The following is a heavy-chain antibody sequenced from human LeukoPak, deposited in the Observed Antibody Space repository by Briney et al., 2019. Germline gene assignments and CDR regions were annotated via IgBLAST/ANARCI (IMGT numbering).Heavy chain of an antibody. CDR1: GYTFTSNY. V-gene: IGHV1-46*01. D-gene: IGHD6-13*01. CDR3: ARSYSSSWSYYYYYYMDV. CDR2: ISPSGGST. Sequence: ASVKVSCKAFGYTFTSNYMHWVRQAPGQGPEWMGVISPSGGSTTYAQKFQGRVTLTRDMSTSTDYLELSSLRSEDTAVYYCARSYSSSWSYYYYYYMDVWGKGTTVTVSS. J-gene: IGHJ6*03.